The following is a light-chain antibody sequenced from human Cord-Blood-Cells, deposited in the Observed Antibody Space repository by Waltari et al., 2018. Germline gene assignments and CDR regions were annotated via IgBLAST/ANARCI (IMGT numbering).Light chain of an antibody. CDR2: AAS. CDR1: QSISSY. V-gene: IGKV1-39*01. Sequence: DIQMTQSPSSLSASVGDRVTITCRASQSISSYLNWYQQKPGKAPKLLIYAASSLQSGVPSRCSGSGAGRDFTLTISSLQPEDFATYYYQQSYSTPPFTFGHGTKVEIK. CDR3: QQSYSTPPFT. J-gene: IGKJ3*01.